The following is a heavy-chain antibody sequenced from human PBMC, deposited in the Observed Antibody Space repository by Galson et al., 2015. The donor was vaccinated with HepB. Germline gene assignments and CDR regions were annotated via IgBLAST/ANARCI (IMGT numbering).Heavy chain of an antibody. D-gene: IGHD5-12*01. Sequence: SVKVSCKASGYIFGGYYLTWVRQAPGQGLEWMGRIYPNSGTTNYAQKFQGRVTMTGDTSISTAYMELKDLRSDDTAVYYCARGPTSYSGYVKKLDYWGQGTLVTVSS. CDR3: ARGPTSYSGYVKKLDY. J-gene: IGHJ4*02. CDR1: GYIFGGYY. CDR2: IYPNSGTT. V-gene: IGHV1-2*06.